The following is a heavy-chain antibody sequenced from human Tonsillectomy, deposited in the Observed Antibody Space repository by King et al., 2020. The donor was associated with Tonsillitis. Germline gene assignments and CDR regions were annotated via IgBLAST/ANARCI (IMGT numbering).Heavy chain of an antibody. D-gene: IGHD3-16*01. J-gene: IGHJ3*01. Sequence: VQLVESWGGLVQPGRSLRLSCAASGFTFHDYAMHWVRQAPGKGLEWVSGISWNSGDIAYADSVKGRFTISRDNAKTSLYLQMDSLRPEDTALYYCAKVLWGAYAFDLWGQGTMVTVSS. CDR1: GFTFHDYA. CDR2: ISWNSGDI. CDR3: AKVLWGAYAFDL. V-gene: IGHV3-9*01.